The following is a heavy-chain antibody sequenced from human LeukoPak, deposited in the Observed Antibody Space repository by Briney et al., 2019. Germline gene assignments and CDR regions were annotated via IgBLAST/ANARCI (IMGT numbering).Heavy chain of an antibody. J-gene: IGHJ4*02. CDR3: AKDSVLPVAGLDY. CDR2: ISYDGSNK. D-gene: IGHD6-19*01. V-gene: IGHV3-30*18. Sequence: GGSLRLSCGASGFTFSSYGMHWVRQAPGKGLEWVAVISYDGSNKYYADSVKGRFTISRDNSKNTLYLQMNSLRAEDTAVYYCAKDSVLPVAGLDYWGQGTLVTVSS. CDR1: GFTFSSYG.